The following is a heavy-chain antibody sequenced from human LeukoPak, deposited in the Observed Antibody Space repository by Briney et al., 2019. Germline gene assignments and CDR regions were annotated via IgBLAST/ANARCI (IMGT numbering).Heavy chain of an antibody. CDR1: GYTFTGYY. CDR3: ARDKATATTPYFYY. Sequence: ASVKVSCKASGYTFTGYYLHWVRQAPGQGLEWMGWIHCNSGGTNYAQKFQGRVTMTRDTSISTVYMELSRLIFDYTAVDYCARDKATATTPYFYYWRQGTQVTVSS. D-gene: IGHD4-17*01. V-gene: IGHV1-2*02. J-gene: IGHJ4*02. CDR2: IHCNSGGT.